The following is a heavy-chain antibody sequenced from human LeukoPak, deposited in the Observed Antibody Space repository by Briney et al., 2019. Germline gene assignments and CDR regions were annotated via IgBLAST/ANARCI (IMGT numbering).Heavy chain of an antibody. Sequence: SETLSLTCTVSGGSISSGGYYWSWIRQHPGKGLEWIGYIYYSGSTYYNPPLKSRVTISADTSKNQFSLKLSSVTAADTAVYYCATPDYGGDSGGEYFQHWGQGTLVTVSS. CDR3: ATPDYGGDSGGEYFQH. CDR2: IYYSGST. CDR1: GGSISSGGYY. J-gene: IGHJ1*01. D-gene: IGHD4-23*01. V-gene: IGHV4-31*03.